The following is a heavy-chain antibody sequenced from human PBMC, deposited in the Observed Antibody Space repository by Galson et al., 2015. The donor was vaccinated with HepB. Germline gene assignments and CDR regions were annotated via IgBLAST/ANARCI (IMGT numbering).Heavy chain of an antibody. V-gene: IGHV3-30-3*01. CDR1: GFTFTIYA. CDR2: VSYDGSIK. Sequence: SLRLSCAASGFTFTIYAMHWVRQTPGKGLEWVAVVSYDGSIKNYADSVRGRFTISRDNSKNTLYLQMNSLRAEDTAVYYCARSMVRGVIIPPPDYWGQGTLVTVSS. J-gene: IGHJ4*02. CDR3: ARSMVRGVIIPPPDY. D-gene: IGHD3-10*01.